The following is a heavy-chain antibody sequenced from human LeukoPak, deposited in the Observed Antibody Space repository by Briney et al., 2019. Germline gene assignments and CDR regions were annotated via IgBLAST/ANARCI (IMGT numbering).Heavy chain of an antibody. Sequence: GGSLRLSCEASGFTFSSYAMTWVRQAPGKGLEWVSAISASGGSTHYADSVKGRFTISRDNSKNTLYLQMNSLRAGDAAVYYCAKGRIRFLEWLLSYYFDYWGQGTLVTVSS. D-gene: IGHD3-3*01. V-gene: IGHV3-23*01. CDR1: GFTFSSYA. J-gene: IGHJ4*02. CDR2: ISASGGST. CDR3: AKGRIRFLEWLLSYYFDY.